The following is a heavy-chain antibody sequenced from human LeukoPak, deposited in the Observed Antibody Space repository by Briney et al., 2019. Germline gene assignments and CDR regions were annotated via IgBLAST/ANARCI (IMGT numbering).Heavy chain of an antibody. V-gene: IGHV1-69*13. J-gene: IGHJ6*03. D-gene: IGHD2-2*01. CDR1: GYTFTGYY. CDR2: IIPIFGTA. Sequence: ASVKVSCKASGYTFTGYYMHWVRQAPGQGLEWMGGIIPIFGTANYAQKFQGRVTITADESTSTAYMELSSLRSEDTAVYYCARVVPAATAYYYYYMDVRGKGTTVTVSS. CDR3: ARVVPAATAYYYYYMDV.